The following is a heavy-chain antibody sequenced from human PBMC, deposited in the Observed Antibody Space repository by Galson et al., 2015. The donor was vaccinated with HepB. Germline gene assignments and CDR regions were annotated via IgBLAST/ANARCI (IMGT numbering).Heavy chain of an antibody. J-gene: IGHJ3*02. CDR2: ISGSGGST. CDR1: GFTFSSYA. D-gene: IGHD4-17*01. CDR3: AKGAAVYGVSGTQPFDI. Sequence: SLRLSCAASGFTFSSYAMSWVRQAPGKGLEWVSAISGSGGSTYYADSVKGRFTISRDNSKNTLYLQMNSLRAEDTAVYYCAKGAAVYGVSGTQPFDIWGHGTMVTVSS. V-gene: IGHV3-23*01.